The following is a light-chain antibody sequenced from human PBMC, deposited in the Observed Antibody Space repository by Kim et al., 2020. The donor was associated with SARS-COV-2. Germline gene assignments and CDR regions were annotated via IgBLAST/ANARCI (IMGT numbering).Light chain of an antibody. CDR2: GAS. CDR1: QTISNNY. Sequence: EIVLTQSPGTLSLSPGERATLSCRASQTISNNYLAWYQQKPGQSPRLLIYGASSRATGIPDRFSGSGSGTDFTLTINRLEPEDFAVYYCQQYDSAYTFGQGTKLEI. V-gene: IGKV3-20*01. J-gene: IGKJ2*01. CDR3: QQYDSAYT.